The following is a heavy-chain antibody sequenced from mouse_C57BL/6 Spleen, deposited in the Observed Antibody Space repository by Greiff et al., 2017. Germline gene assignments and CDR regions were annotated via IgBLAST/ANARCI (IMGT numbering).Heavy chain of an antibody. CDR1: GFNIKNTY. CDR2: IEPANGNT. D-gene: IGHD2-4*01. Sequence: VQLQQSVAELVRPGASVKLSCTASGFNIKNTYMHWVKQRPEQGLEWIGRIEPANGNTKYAPKFQGKATITADTSSNTAYLQLSSLTSEDTAIYYCASFYDYDGTWFAYWGRGTLVTVSA. V-gene: IGHV14-3*01. CDR3: ASFYDYDGTWFAY. J-gene: IGHJ3*01.